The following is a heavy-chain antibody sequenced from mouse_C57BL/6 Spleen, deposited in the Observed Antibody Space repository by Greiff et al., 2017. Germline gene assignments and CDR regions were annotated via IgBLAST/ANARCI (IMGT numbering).Heavy chain of an antibody. CDR1: GFSLSTFGMG. V-gene: IGHV8-8*01. Sequence: QVQLQPSGPGLLQPSQTLSLTCSFSGFSLSTFGMGVGWIRQPSGKGLEWLAHSWWDDDKYYNPALKSRLTISKDTSKNQVCLKIANVDTADTATYYCARIDDYDAMDYWGQGTSVTVSS. CDR2: SWWDDDK. J-gene: IGHJ4*01. CDR3: ARIDDYDAMDY.